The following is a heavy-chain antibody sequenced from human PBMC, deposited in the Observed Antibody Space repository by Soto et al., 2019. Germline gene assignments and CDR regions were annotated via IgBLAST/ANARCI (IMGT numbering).Heavy chain of an antibody. CDR3: AGQDCSSTSCYTGTFDY. D-gene: IGHD2-2*02. Sequence: QVQLVQSGAEVQKPGASVKVSCKASGYTFTSYGISWVRQAPGKGLEWMGWISAYNGNTNYAQKLQGRVTMTTNTSTSTANMRLCSLRFDDTAVYYCAGQDCSSTSCYTGTFDYWGQGTLITVSS. CDR2: ISAYNGNT. CDR1: GYTFTSYG. J-gene: IGHJ4*02. V-gene: IGHV1-18*04.